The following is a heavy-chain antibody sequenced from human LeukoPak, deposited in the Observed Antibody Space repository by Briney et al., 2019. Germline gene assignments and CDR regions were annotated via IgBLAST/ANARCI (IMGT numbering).Heavy chain of an antibody. J-gene: IGHJ6*03. CDR3: AASQWLVRNYYYMDV. V-gene: IGHV4-61*02. D-gene: IGHD6-19*01. Sequence: PSETLSLTCTVSGGSISSGSHYWSWIRQPAGKGLEWIGRIYTSGRTNYNPSLKSRVTISIDMSKKQFSLKLSSVTAADTAVYYCAASQWLVRNYYYMDVWGKGTTVTVSS. CDR2: IYTSGRT. CDR1: GGSISSGSHY.